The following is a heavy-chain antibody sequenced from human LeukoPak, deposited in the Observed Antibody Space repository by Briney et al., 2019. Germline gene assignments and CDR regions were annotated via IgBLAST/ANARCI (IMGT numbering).Heavy chain of an antibody. CDR1: GFTFTNHP. CDR2: ISGAGDST. CDR3: ATPDTGGYSPFDF. J-gene: IGHJ4*02. V-gene: IGHV3-23*01. Sequence: PGGSLRLPCAASGFTFTNHPMSWVRQAPGKGLEWVSAISGAGDSTYYADSVRGRFTISRDNSKNTLYLQMSSLGAEDTAIYYCATPDTGGYSPFDFWGQGTLVTVSS. D-gene: IGHD5-18*01.